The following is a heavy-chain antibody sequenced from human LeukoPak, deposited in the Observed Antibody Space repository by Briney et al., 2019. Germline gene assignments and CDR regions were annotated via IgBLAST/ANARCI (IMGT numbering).Heavy chain of an antibody. CDR3: ARGGSGISNAFDI. J-gene: IGHJ3*02. CDR1: GGSISNYY. D-gene: IGHD3-10*01. Sequence: SETLSLTCTVSGGSISNYYWSWIRQSPGKGLEWIGYLYYSGSTNSNPSLKSRVTMSVDTSKNQFSLKLRSVTAADTAVYYCARGGSGISNAFDIWGQGTMVTVSS. CDR2: LYYSGST. V-gene: IGHV4-59*01.